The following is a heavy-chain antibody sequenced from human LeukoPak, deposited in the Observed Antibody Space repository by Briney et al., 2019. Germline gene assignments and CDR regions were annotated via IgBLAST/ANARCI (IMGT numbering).Heavy chain of an antibody. CDR3: TRDSGRFRLDY. J-gene: IGHJ4*02. V-gene: IGHV3-23*01. CDR1: GFSFSMYS. D-gene: IGHD6-19*01. Sequence: GGSLRLSCAASGFSFSMYSMSWIRQAPGKGLEWVSVISDNGAVTFYGDSVKGRFTISRDNSKNTLYLQMSSLRAEDTAVYYCTRDSGRFRLDYWGQGILVTVSS. CDR2: ISDNGAVT.